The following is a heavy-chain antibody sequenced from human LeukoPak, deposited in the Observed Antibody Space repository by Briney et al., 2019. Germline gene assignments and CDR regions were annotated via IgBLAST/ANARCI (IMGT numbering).Heavy chain of an antibody. CDR1: GFTFSSYA. Sequence: GGSLRLSCAASGFTFSSYAMSWVRQAPGKGLEWVSAISGSGGSTYYADSVKGRFTISRDNSKNTLYLQMNSLRAEDTAVYYCAKDSYDYVWGSYRYKYYFDYWGQGTLVTVSS. D-gene: IGHD3-16*02. CDR3: AKDSYDYVWGSYRYKYYFDY. CDR2: ISGSGGST. V-gene: IGHV3-23*01. J-gene: IGHJ4*02.